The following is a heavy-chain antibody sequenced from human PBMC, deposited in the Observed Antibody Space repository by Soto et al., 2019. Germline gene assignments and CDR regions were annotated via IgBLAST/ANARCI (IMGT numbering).Heavy chain of an antibody. CDR1: GFTFSSYA. CDR2: ISYDGSNK. Sequence: LRLSCAASGFTFSSYAMHWVRQAPGKGLEGVAVISYDGSNKYYADSVKGRFTISRDNSKNTLYLQMNSLRAEDTAVYYCARDKGNWRYYYGMDVWGQGTTVTVSS. D-gene: IGHD1-1*01. CDR3: ARDKGNWRYYYGMDV. V-gene: IGHV3-30-3*01. J-gene: IGHJ6*02.